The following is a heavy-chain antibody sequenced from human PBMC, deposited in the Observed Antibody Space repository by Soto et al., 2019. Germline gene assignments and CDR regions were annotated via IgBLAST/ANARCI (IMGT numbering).Heavy chain of an antibody. CDR2: ISYDGSNK. CDR3: AGTTGYCSGGSCFFYYYYYGMAV. V-gene: IGHV3-30-3*01. CDR1: GFTFSSYA. Sequence: QVQLVESGGGVVQPGRSLRLSCAASGFTFSSYAMHWVRQAPGKGLEWVAVISYDGSNKYYADSVKGRFTISRDNSKNTLYLHMNSLRAEDMAVYYCAGTTGYCSGGSCFFYYYYYGMAVWGQGTTVTVSS. D-gene: IGHD2-15*01. J-gene: IGHJ6*02.